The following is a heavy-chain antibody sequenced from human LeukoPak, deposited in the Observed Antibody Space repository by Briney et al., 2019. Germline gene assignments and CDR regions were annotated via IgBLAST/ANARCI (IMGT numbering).Heavy chain of an antibody. Sequence: SVKVSCKASGGTFSSYAISWVRQAPGQGLEWMGRIIPIFGTANYAQKFQGGVTITTDESTSTAYMELSSLRSEDTAVYYCARGQGYGDLGYWGQGTLVTVSS. J-gene: IGHJ4*02. D-gene: IGHD4-17*01. V-gene: IGHV1-69*05. CDR2: IIPIFGTA. CDR1: GGTFSSYA. CDR3: ARGQGYGDLGY.